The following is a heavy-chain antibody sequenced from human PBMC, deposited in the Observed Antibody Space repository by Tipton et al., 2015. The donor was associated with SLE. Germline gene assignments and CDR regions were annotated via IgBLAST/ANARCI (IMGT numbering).Heavy chain of an antibody. D-gene: IGHD3-9*01. CDR2: ISYDGSNK. CDR3: ARDLTLYGMDV. V-gene: IGHV3-30-3*01. CDR1: GFTFSSYA. Sequence: SLRLSCAASGFTFSSYAMHWVRQAPGKGLEWVAVISYDGSNKYYADSVKGRFTISRDNSKNTLYLQMNSLRAEDTAVYYCARDLTLYGMDVWGQGTTVTVSS. J-gene: IGHJ6*02.